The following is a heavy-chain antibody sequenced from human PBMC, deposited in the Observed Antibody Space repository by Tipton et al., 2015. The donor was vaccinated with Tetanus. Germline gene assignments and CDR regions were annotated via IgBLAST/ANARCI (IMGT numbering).Heavy chain of an antibody. Sequence: QVQLVQSGPEVKKPGASVKVSCKASGYTFTSYGISWVRQAPGQGLEWMGWISAYNGNTNYAQKLQGRVTMTTDTSTNTAYMELRGLRAVDTAVYCCARDGRLGGYSSGSGGDDYWGQGTLVTVSS. CDR2: ISAYNGNT. CDR1: GYTFTSYG. J-gene: IGHJ4*02. V-gene: IGHV1-18*01. D-gene: IGHD6-19*01. CDR3: ARDGRLGGYSSGSGGDDY.